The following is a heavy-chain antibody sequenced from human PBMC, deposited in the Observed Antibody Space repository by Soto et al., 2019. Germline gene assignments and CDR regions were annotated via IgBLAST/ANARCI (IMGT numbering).Heavy chain of an antibody. J-gene: IGHJ3*02. CDR2: ISSSGSTI. CDR1: GFTFSDYY. CDR3: ARFNYGGRNDAFDI. Sequence: GGSLRLSCAASGFTFSDYYMSWIRQAPGKGLEWVSYISSSGSTIYYADSVKGRFTISRDNAKNSLYLQMNSLRAEDTAVYYCARFNYGGRNDAFDIWGQGTMVTVSS. D-gene: IGHD4-17*01. V-gene: IGHV3-11*01.